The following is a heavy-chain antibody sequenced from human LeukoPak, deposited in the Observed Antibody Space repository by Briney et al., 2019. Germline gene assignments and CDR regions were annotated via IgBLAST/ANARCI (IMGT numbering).Heavy chain of an antibody. J-gene: IGHJ4*02. CDR3: ARSDTAMVTTIYSFDY. CDR2: IIPIFGTA. CDR1: GGTFSSYA. D-gene: IGHD5-18*01. V-gene: IGHV1-69*13. Sequence: ASVKVSCKASGGTFSSYAISWVRQAPGQGLEWMGGIIPIFGTANYAQKFQGRVTITADESTSTAYMELSSPRSEDTAVYYCARSDTAMVTTIYSFDYWGQGTLVSVSS.